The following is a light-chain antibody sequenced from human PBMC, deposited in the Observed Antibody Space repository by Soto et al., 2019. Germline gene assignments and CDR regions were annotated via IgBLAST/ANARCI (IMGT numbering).Light chain of an antibody. CDR1: SSDVGSYNL. V-gene: IGLV2-23*02. CDR2: EVS. Sequence: QSALTQPASVSGSPGQSITISCTGTSSDVGSYNLVSWYQQHPGKAPKLMIYEVSKRPSGVSNRFSGSKSGNTASLTISGLQAEDEADYYCCSYAGSSTHVEFGGGTKLTVL. CDR3: CSYAGSSTHVE. J-gene: IGLJ2*01.